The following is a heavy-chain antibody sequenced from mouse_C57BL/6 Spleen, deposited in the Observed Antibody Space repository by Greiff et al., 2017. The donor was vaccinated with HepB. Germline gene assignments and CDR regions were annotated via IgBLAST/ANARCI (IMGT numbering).Heavy chain of an antibody. Sequence: EVQRVESEGGLVQPGSSMKLSCTASGFTFSDYYMAWVRQVPEKGLEWVANINYDGSSTYYLDSLKSRFIISRDNAKNILYLQMSSLKSEDTATYYCARAYGNYLFAYWGQGTLVTVSA. CDR3: ARAYGNYLFAY. J-gene: IGHJ3*01. D-gene: IGHD2-1*01. V-gene: IGHV5-16*01. CDR1: GFTFSDYY. CDR2: INYDGSST.